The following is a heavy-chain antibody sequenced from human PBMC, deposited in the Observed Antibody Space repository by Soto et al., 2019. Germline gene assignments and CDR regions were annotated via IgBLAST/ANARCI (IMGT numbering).Heavy chain of an antibody. CDR2: IYFSGST. CDR3: ARQEAVPGTPFGS. V-gene: IGHV4-59*01. D-gene: IGHD6-19*01. CDR1: GGSINGYY. Sequence: QVHLQESGPGLVKPSETLSLTCTVSGGSINGYYWNWIRQTPGKGLEWLGYIYFSGSTHYNPSLKTRLTISLDTSKKQFSLKLSSVTAADTAVYYCARQEAVPGTPFGSWGQGTLVSVSS. J-gene: IGHJ4*02.